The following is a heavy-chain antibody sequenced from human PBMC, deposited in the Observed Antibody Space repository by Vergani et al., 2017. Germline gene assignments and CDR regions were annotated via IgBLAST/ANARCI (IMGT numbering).Heavy chain of an antibody. D-gene: IGHD3-10*01. CDR2: INHSGST. CDR1: GGSISSYY. V-gene: IGHV4-59*12. CDR3: ARGRGWFGDKRYFDY. Sequence: QVQLQESGPGLVKPSETLSLTCTVSGGSISSYYWSWIRQPPGKGLEWIGEINHSGSTNYNPSLKSRVTISVDTSKNQFSLKLSSVTAADTAVYYCARGRGWFGDKRYFDYWGQGTLVTVSS. J-gene: IGHJ4*02.